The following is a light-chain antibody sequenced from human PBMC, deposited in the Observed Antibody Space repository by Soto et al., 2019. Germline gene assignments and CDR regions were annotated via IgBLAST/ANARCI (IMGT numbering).Light chain of an antibody. CDR2: GAS. CDR3: QQYATSPRT. Sequence: EIVLTQSPGTLSLSPGEKATFSCRASQSVSSSYLAWYQQKPGQAPRLLIYGASSRATGIPARFSGSGSGTDFTLTISRLEPEDFAFYYCQQYATSPRTFGGGTKVDI. J-gene: IGKJ4*01. CDR1: QSVSSSY. V-gene: IGKV3-20*01.